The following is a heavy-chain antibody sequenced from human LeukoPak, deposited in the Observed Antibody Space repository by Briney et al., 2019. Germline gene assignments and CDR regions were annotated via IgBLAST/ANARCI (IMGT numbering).Heavy chain of an antibody. V-gene: IGHV3-15*01. D-gene: IGHD2-15*01. Sequence: TGGSLRLSCAASGFTFSNAWMTWVRQAPGKGLEWVCRIKSKTDGGTTDYAAPAKGRFTISRDDSKNTLYLQMNSLRTEDTALYFCTTELRWQLPNFDYWGQGTLVTVSS. J-gene: IGHJ4*02. CDR2: IKSKTDGGTT. CDR1: GFTFSNAW. CDR3: TTELRWQLPNFDY.